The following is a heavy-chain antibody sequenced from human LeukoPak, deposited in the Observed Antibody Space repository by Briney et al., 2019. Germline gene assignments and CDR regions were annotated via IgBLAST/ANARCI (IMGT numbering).Heavy chain of an antibody. D-gene: IGHD2-2*02. J-gene: IGHJ4*02. CDR3: ARDRAGGGYCSSTSCYTFDFDY. V-gene: IGHV1-69*01. CDR1: GGTFSSYA. Sequence: SVKVSCKASGGTFSSYAISWVRQAPGQGLEWMGGIIPIFGTANYAQKLQGRVTITADESTSTAYMELSSLRSEDTAVYYCARDRAGGGYCSSTSCYTFDFDYWGQGTLVTVSS. CDR2: IIPIFGTA.